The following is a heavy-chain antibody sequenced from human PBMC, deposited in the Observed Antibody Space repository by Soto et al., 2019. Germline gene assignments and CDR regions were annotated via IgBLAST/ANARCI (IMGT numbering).Heavy chain of an antibody. V-gene: IGHV4-4*02. CDR2: IYHSGST. J-gene: IGHJ6*02. Sequence: QVQLQESGPGLVKPSGTLSLTCAVSGGSISSSNWWSWVRQPPGKGLEWIGEIYHSGSTNYNPSLKSRVTISVDKSKNQFSLKLSSVTAADTAVYYCARAGQLAVAGTRYYYYGMDVWGQGTTVTVSS. CDR3: ARAGQLAVAGTRYYYYGMDV. D-gene: IGHD6-19*01. CDR1: GGSISSSNW.